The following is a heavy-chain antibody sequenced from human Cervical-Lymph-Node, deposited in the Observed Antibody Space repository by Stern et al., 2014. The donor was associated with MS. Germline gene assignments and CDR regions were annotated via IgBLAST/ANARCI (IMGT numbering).Heavy chain of an antibody. J-gene: IGHJ6*02. CDR2: IYSSGST. D-gene: IGHD1-7*01. V-gene: IGHV4-59*11. CDR3: ARNYVDYLYYAMDV. Sequence: QVQLQESGPGLVKPSETLSLTCTVSGGSISSHYWSWIRQSPGKGLEWIGFIYSSGSTNYNPSLKSRVTISVDTSKNQFSLRLSSVTAADTAVYYCARNYVDYLYYAMDVWGQGTAVTVSS. CDR1: GGSISSHY.